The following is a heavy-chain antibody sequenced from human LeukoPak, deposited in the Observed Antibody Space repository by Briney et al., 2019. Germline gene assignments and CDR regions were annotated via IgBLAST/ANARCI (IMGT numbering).Heavy chain of an antibody. CDR2: IYYSGST. CDR3: ARERMSGMDV. J-gene: IGHJ6*02. CDR1: GGSISSYY. Sequence: SETLSLTCTVSGGSISSYYWSWIRQPPGKGLEWIGYIYYSGSTNYNPSLKSRVTISSHTSKNQFSLKRSSVTSAHTAVYYCARERMSGMDVWGQGTTVTVSS. V-gene: IGHV4-59*01. D-gene: IGHD2-8*01.